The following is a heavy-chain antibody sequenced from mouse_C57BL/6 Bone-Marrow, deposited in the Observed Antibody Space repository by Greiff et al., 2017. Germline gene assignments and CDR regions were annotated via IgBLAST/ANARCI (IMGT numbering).Heavy chain of an antibody. CDR1: GFTFSSYG. V-gene: IGHV5-6*01. D-gene: IGHD1-1*01. CDR3: ARIYSWYFDV. J-gene: IGHJ1*03. CDR2: ISSGGSYT. Sequence: VQLKESGGDLVKPGGSLKLSCAASGFTFSSYGMSWVRQTPDKRLEWVATISSGGSYTYYPDSVKGRFTISRDNAKNILYLQIRSLKSEDTTMYYCARIYSWYFDVWGTGTTVTVSS.